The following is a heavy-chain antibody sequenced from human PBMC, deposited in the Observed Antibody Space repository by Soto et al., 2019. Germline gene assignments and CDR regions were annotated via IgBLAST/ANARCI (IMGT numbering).Heavy chain of an antibody. CDR3: ATESGSTYGYFDH. CDR1: GGSVTSDEDY. D-gene: IGHD5-18*01. J-gene: IGHJ4*02. Sequence: SETLSLTCTVSGGSVTSDEDYWTWIRQSPGKGLEWIGYISNSGSTGYNPSLKTRLSMSVDRSKNQFTLRLTSVTAADTAAYFCATESGSTYGYFDHWGQGTQVTVSS. CDR2: ISNSGST. V-gene: IGHV4-30-4*01.